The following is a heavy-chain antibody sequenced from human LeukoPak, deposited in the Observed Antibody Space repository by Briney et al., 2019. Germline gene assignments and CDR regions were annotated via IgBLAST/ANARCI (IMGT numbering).Heavy chain of an antibody. CDR3: AKRAAYYGDYDY. J-gene: IGHJ4*02. CDR1: GFTFSRSG. CDR2: IQYDGNNK. D-gene: IGHD4-17*01. Sequence: GGSLRLSCAAPGFTFSRSGMHWVRQAPGKGLEWVTFIQYDGNNKYYADSVTGRFTISRDNSKNTLYLQMNSLRTEDTAVYYCAKRAAYYGDYDYWGQGTLVTVSS. V-gene: IGHV3-30*02.